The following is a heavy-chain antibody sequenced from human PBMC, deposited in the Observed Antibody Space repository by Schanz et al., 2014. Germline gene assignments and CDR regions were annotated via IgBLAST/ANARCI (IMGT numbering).Heavy chain of an antibody. J-gene: IGHJ4*02. V-gene: IGHV3-23*01. Sequence: EVKLLESGGGLVQPGGSLRLSCAASGFTFATYAMSWVRQAPGKWLEWVAAINGSGNATYYADSVKGRFTISRDNSRNTLFLQMKRLRVEDTAVYFCAKDPYDVLTGYQYYFDYWGPGRLVTVSS. CDR3: AKDPYDVLTGYQYYFDY. D-gene: IGHD3-9*01. CDR1: GFTFATYA. CDR2: INGSGNAT.